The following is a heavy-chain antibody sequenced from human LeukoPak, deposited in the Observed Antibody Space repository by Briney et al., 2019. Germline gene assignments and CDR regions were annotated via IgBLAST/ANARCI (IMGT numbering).Heavy chain of an antibody. Sequence: SQTLSLTCTVSGGSISSGDYYWSWIRQPPGKGLEWIGEINHSGSTNYNPSLKSRVTISVDTSKNQFSLKLSSVTAADTAVYYCASTNIVATTDYWGQGTLVTVSS. V-gene: IGHV4-30-4*01. CDR3: ASTNIVATTDY. CDR1: GGSISSGDYY. CDR2: INHSGST. J-gene: IGHJ4*02. D-gene: IGHD5-12*01.